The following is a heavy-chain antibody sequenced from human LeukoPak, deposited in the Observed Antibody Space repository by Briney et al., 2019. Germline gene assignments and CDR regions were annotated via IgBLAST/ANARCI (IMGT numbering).Heavy chain of an antibody. D-gene: IGHD3-10*01. CDR2: IRGDWHDT. CDR1: GFRFSDFW. Sequence: PRGSLRLSCTASGFRFSDFWMHWVRQAPGKGLVWVSRIRGDWHDTTYADSVKGRFTISRDNAQNTLYLQMNSLRVEDTAVYYCASDRVLGSGSLDNWGQGTLVTVSS. CDR3: ASDRVLGSGSLDN. J-gene: IGHJ4*02. V-gene: IGHV3-74*01.